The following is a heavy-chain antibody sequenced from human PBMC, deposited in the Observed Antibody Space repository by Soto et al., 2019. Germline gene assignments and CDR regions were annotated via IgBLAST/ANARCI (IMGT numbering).Heavy chain of an antibody. V-gene: IGHV1-3*01. J-gene: IGHJ5*02. D-gene: IGHD2-2*01. CDR2: INAGNGNT. CDR3: ARSHSKNCSSTSCYFWFDP. CDR1: GYTFTSYA. Sequence: ASVKVSCKASGYTFTSYAMHWVRQAPGQRLEWMGWINAGNGNTKYSQKFQGRVTITRDTSASTAYMELSSLRSEDTAVYYCARSHSKNCSSTSCYFWFDPWGQGTLVTVYS.